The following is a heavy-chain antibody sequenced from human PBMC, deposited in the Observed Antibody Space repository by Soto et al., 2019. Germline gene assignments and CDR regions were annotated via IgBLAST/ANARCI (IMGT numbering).Heavy chain of an antibody. J-gene: IGHJ6*02. V-gene: IGHV1-3*01. CDR2: INPANGNT. CDR3: ARGGSIVVVVADYGMDV. D-gene: IGHD2-15*01. CDR1: GYTFTNYA. Sequence: QVQLVQSGPEVKKPGASVKVSCKASGYTFTNYAMHWVRQAPGQPLEWVGWINPANGNTKASQRFQDRVTFTRDTSASTAYMELGSLRSDDTAVYYCARGGSIVVVVADYGMDVWGPGTTVTVSS.